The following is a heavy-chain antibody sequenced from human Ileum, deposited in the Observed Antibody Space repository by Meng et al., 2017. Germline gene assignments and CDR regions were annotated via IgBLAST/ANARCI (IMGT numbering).Heavy chain of an antibody. D-gene: IGHD3-3*01. J-gene: IGHJ4*02. CDR1: GDSARSACFY. CDR3: TRERIWSDFGYFDD. Sequence: CPVLLRLSETLSLTCSVSGDSARSACFYCSWIRQSAGKGLEWIGYVYYNGVTNYNPSLRSRITTSIDTSKNQFSLKLSSVTAADTALYYCTRERIWSDFGYFDDWGRGTLVTVFS. CDR2: VYYNGVT. V-gene: IGHV4-61*01.